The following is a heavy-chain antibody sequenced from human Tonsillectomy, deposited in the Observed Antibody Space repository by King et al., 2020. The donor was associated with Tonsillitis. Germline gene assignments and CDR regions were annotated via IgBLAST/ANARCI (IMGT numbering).Heavy chain of an antibody. D-gene: IGHD5-24*01. J-gene: IGHJ5*02. V-gene: IGHV1-69*01. CDR3: GRVRVSVRWGESDNWFDP. CDR2: IIPIFGTP. CDR1: GGTFSSYA. Sequence: VQLVESGAEVKKPGSSVKVSCKASGGTFSSYAISWVRQAPGQGLEWMGGIIPIFGTPNYAQKFQGRVTITADDSTSTAYMELSSLRSEDTAVYYCGRVRVSVRWGESDNWFDPWGQGTLVTVSS.